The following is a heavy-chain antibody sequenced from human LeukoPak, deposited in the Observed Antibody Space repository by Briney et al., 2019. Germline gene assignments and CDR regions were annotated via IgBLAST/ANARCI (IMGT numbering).Heavy chain of an antibody. V-gene: IGHV1-69*06. D-gene: IGHD3-16*01. J-gene: IGHJ4*02. Sequence: ASVKVSCKASGGTFSGYAISWVRQAPGQGLEWMGGIIPIFGTANYAQKFQGRVTITADKSTSTAYMELSSLRSEDTAVYYCARVGVRDMGEDYWGQGTLVTVSS. CDR2: IIPIFGTA. CDR1: GGTFSGYA. CDR3: ARVGVRDMGEDY.